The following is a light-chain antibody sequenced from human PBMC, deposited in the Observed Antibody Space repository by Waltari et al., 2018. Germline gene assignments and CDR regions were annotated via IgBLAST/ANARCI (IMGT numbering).Light chain of an antibody. CDR2: SNN. V-gene: IGLV1-44*01. J-gene: IGLJ1*01. Sequence: QSVLPQPPSASGTPGQRVTISCSGSSSNIGSNPVNWYQQLPGTAPKLLIYSNNQRPSGVPDRFSGSKSGTSASLAISGLQSEDEADIYCAAWDDSLNVHVFGTGTKVTVL. CDR3: AAWDDSLNVHV. CDR1: SSNIGSNP.